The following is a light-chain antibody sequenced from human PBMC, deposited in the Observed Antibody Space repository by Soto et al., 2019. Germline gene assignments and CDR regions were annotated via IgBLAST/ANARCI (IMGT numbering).Light chain of an antibody. J-gene: IGLJ2*01. CDR3: AAWDDSLSGVV. Sequence: QSALTQPPSASGTPGQRVTISCSGSSSNIGSNYVYWYQQLPGTVPQLLIYRNSERPSGVPDRFSGSKSGTSASLAISGLLSEDEADYYCAAWDDSLSGVVFGGGTKLTVL. CDR1: SSNIGSNY. CDR2: RNS. V-gene: IGLV1-47*01.